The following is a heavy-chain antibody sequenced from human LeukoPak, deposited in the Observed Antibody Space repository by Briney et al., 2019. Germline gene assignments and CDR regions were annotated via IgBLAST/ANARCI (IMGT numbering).Heavy chain of an antibody. V-gene: IGHV4-31*03. Sequence: SQTLSLTCTVSGGSISSGGYYWSWIRQHPGKGLEWIGYIYYSGSTYYNPSLKSRVTISVDTSKNQFSLKLSSVTAADTAVYYCARVADTAMAPFDYWGQGTLVTVSP. CDR1: GGSISSGGYY. CDR2: IYYSGST. J-gene: IGHJ4*02. CDR3: ARVADTAMAPFDY. D-gene: IGHD5-18*01.